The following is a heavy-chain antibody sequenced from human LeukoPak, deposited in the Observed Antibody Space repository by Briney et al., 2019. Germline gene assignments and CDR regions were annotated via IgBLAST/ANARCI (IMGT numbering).Heavy chain of an antibody. CDR1: GFTFSNYE. V-gene: IGHV3-48*03. Sequence: GSLRLSCAASGFTFSNYEMNWVRPAPGKGLEWVSLIRSIGRTIYYADSVKGRFTISRDNADNSLYLQMNRLGAEDTAVYYCARSARTAATFDYWGQGTLVTVSS. D-gene: IGHD4-23*01. J-gene: IGHJ4*02. CDR2: IRSIGRTI. CDR3: ARSARTAATFDY.